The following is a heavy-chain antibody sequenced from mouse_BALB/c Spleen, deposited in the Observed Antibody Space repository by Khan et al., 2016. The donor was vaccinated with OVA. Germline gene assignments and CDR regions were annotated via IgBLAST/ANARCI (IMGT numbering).Heavy chain of an antibody. CDR3: ARDAGRY. V-gene: IGHV1-18*01. CDR1: GYTFTEYT. J-gene: IGHJ4*01. Sequence: EVQVQQSGPELVKPGASVKISCKTSGYTFTEYTLHWVKQSHGKSLEWIGVINPKTGVTSYNQKFKGKATLTVDTSSSTAYMEFRSLTSEDSAVYYCARDAGRYWGQGTSVTVSS. CDR2: INPKTGVT. D-gene: IGHD3-3*01.